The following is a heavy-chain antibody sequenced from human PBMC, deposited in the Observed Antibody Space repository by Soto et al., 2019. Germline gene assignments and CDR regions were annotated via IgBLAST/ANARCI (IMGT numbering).Heavy chain of an antibody. D-gene: IGHD3-9*01. Sequence: ASVKVSCKASGYTFTSYDINWVRQATGQGLEWMGWMNPNSGNTGYAQKFQGRVTMTRDTSTSTVYMELSSLRSEDTAVYYCARDLNPLDYDILTGYLNWGQGTLVTVSS. CDR2: MNPNSGNT. V-gene: IGHV1-8*01. J-gene: IGHJ4*02. CDR3: ARDLNPLDYDILTGYLN. CDR1: GYTFTSYD.